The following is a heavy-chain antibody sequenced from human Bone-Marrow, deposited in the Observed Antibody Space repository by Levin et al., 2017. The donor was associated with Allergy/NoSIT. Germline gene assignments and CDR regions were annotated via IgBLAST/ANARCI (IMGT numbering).Heavy chain of an antibody. CDR3: ASPGVWYTGGGPDY. CDR2: IYYSGST. Sequence: SETLSLTCTVSGGSISSSSYYWGWIRQPPGKGLEWIGSIYYSGSTYYNPSLKSRVTISVDTSKNQFSLKLSSVTAADTAVYYCASPGVWYTGGGPDYWGQGTLVTVSS. J-gene: IGHJ4*02. V-gene: IGHV4-39*01. CDR1: GGSISSSSYY. D-gene: IGHD3-16*01.